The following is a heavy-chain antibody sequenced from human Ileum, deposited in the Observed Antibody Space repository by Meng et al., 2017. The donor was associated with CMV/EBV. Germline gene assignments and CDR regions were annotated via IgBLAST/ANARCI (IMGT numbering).Heavy chain of an antibody. CDR2: IISSGKRV. Sequence: KVSCKAAGISCRDYYRHWERQAPGQGLEWMGTIISSGKRVNDAQKFQGRVIMTGDTSTNSGYIELNSLTSEDTAVYYWARNPGGLDVWGQGTTVTVS. CDR1: GISCRDYY. V-gene: IGHV1-46*01. CDR3: ARNPGGLDV. J-gene: IGHJ6*02.